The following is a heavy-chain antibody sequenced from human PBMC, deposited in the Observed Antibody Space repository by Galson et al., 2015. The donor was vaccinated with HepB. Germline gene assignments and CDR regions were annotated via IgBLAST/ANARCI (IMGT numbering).Heavy chain of an antibody. CDR1: GFSLSTSGMG. D-gene: IGHD2-2*03. J-gene: IGHJ5*02. V-gene: IGHV2-5*02. Sequence: PALVKPTQTLTLTCTFSGFSLSTSGMGVGWIRQPPGKALEWLALIFWDDDKHYSPSLESRLTITKDTSKNHVVLTMTNMDPVDTATYYCAQRNLDRRTFDLWGQGTLVTVSS. CDR3: AQRNLDRRTFDL. CDR2: IFWDDDK.